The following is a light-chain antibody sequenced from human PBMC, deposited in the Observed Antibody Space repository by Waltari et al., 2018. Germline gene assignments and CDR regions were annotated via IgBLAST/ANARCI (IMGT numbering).Light chain of an antibody. CDR1: QSVLYSSNSQNY. CDR2: WAS. J-gene: IGKJ1*01. V-gene: IGKV4-1*01. Sequence: DIVMTQSPDYLAVSLGERVTINCKSSQSVLYSSNSQNYLAWYQQKPGQPPKLLIYWASARESGVPARFSGSESGTDFTLTISSLQAEDVAVYYCQQYYDIPWTFGQGTKVEIK. CDR3: QQYYDIPWT.